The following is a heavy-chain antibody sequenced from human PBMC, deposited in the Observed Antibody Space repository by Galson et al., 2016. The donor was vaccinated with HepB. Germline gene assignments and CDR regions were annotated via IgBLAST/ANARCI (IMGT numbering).Heavy chain of an antibody. Sequence: SVKVSCKASGGTFSSGFAISWVRQAPGQGLEWMGGIIPISGTANYAQRFQGRITVTADEYTSTAYMGLSSLRSEDTAVYYCARGSWFDPWGQGTLVTVSS. CDR3: ARGSWFDP. J-gene: IGHJ5*02. V-gene: IGHV1-69*13. D-gene: IGHD3-10*01. CDR1: GGTFSSGFA. CDR2: IIPISGTA.